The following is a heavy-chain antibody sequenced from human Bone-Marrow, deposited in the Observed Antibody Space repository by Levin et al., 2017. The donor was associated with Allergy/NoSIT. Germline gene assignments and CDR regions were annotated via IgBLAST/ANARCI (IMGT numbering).Heavy chain of an antibody. Sequence: GGSLRLSCAASGFTFSDYGMHWVRQAPGKGLEWVSIISHDGSNKYYADSVKGRFTISRDNSKNTLNLEMDSLRAEDTAVYYCARERIGGTYNWFDPWGQGTLVTVSS. CDR1: GFTFSDYG. D-gene: IGHD2-15*01. CDR2: ISHDGSNK. V-gene: IGHV3-33*01. J-gene: IGHJ5*02. CDR3: ARERIGGTYNWFDP.